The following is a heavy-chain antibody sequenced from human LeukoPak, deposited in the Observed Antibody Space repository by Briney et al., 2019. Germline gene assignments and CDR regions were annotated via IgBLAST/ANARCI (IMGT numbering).Heavy chain of an antibody. D-gene: IGHD4-17*01. Sequence: GGSLRLSCAASGFTFSSYGMHWVRQAPGKGLEWVAFIRYDGSNKYYADSVKGRFTISRDNSKNMLYLQMNSLRAEDTAVYYCAKDMGYGDYGGLDYWGQGTLVTVSS. CDR3: AKDMGYGDYGGLDY. J-gene: IGHJ4*02. CDR2: IRYDGSNK. V-gene: IGHV3-30*02. CDR1: GFTFSSYG.